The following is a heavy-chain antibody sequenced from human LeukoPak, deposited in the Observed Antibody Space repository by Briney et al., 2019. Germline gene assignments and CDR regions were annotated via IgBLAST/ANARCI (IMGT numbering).Heavy chain of an antibody. J-gene: IGHJ6*03. CDR2: INTNTGNP. V-gene: IGHV7-4-1*02. CDR3: ARGYSYGQHYYYYMDV. CDR1: GYTFTSYA. Sequence: ASVKVSCKASGYTFTSYAMNWVRQAPGQGLEWMGWINTNTGNPTYAQGFTGRFVLSLDTSVSTAYLQISSLKAEDTAVYYCARGYSYGQHYYYYMDVWGKGTTVTVSS. D-gene: IGHD5-18*01.